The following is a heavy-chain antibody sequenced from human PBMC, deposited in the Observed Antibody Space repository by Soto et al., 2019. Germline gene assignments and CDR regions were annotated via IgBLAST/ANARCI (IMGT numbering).Heavy chain of an antibody. CDR3: ARDCGPRRSTSCYMWYAFDI. CDR2: ISAYNGNT. D-gene: IGHD2-2*02. V-gene: IGHV1-18*04. J-gene: IGHJ3*02. CDR1: GYTFTSYG. Sequence: QVQLVQSGAEVKKPGASVKVSCKASGYTFTSYGISWVRQAPGQGLEWMGWISAYNGNTNYAQKLQGRVTMTTDTSTRTAYMELRSLRSDDTAVYYCARDCGPRRSTSCYMWYAFDIWGQGTMVTVSS.